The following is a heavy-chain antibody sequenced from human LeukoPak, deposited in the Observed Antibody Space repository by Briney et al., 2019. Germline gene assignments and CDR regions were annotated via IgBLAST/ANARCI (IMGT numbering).Heavy chain of an antibody. CDR3: AVMDTLKINLGMDL. Sequence: PGGSVSHPCAASGFTLDEYPMHWVGQAPGKGLEWVSLISGDGGSTYYADSVKGRFTISRDNSKHSLHLKMNSLRTEDSALYYCAVMDTLKINLGMDLWGQGTTVTVSS. V-gene: IGHV3-43*02. J-gene: IGHJ6*02. CDR1: GFTLDEYP. CDR2: ISGDGGST. D-gene: IGHD5-18*01.